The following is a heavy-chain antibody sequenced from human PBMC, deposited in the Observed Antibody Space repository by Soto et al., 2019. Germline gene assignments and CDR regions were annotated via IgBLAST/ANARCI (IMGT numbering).Heavy chain of an antibody. CDR3: ARRGGSSSGYYYYAMDV. CDR2: IYSNGDT. Sequence: TXETLSLTCSFSIDSMNSGGYYCSWIRQHPGKGLEWIGYIYSNGDTYYNPSLKSRVTISVDTSKNQFSLNLTSVTAADTAVYYCARRGGSSSGYYYYAMDVLGQGTMVTVSS. V-gene: IGHV4-31*03. CDR1: IDSMNSGGYY. J-gene: IGHJ6*02. D-gene: IGHD6-6*01.